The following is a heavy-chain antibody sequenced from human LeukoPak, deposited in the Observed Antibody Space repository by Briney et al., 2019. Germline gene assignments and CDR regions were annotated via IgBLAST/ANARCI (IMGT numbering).Heavy chain of an antibody. CDR2: TNPNSGGT. CDR1: GYTFTGYY. J-gene: IGHJ4*02. V-gene: IGHV1-2*02. D-gene: IGHD3-3*01. Sequence: ASVKVSCKASGYTFTGYYMHWVRQAPGQGLEWMGWTNPNSGGTNYAQKFQGRVTMTRDTSISTAYMELSRLRSDDTAVYYCALLGEYDFWSGYPFDYWGQGTLVTVSS. CDR3: ALLGEYDFWSGYPFDY.